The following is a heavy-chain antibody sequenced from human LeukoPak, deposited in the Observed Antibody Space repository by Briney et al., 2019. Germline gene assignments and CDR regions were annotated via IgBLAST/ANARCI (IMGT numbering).Heavy chain of an antibody. CDR2: IYYSGST. CDR1: GGSISSSSYY. J-gene: IGHJ4*02. Sequence: SETLSLTCTVSGGSISSSSYYWGWIRQPPGKGLEWIGSIYYSGSTYYNPSLKSRVTISVDTSKNQFSLKLSSVTAADTAVYYCARRPHNWRERGDYWGQGTLVTVSS. V-gene: IGHV4-39*01. CDR3: ARRPHNWRERGDY. D-gene: IGHD1-20*01.